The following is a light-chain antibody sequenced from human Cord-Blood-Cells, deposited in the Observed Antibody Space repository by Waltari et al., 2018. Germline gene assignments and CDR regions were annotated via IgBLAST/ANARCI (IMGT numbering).Light chain of an antibody. J-gene: IGKJ4*01. CDR3: QQYNSYPLT. CDR1: QRISNY. Sequence: DIQMTQSPSSLSASVGERVTINCRASQRISNYLAWFQQKPGKAPNSLIYAASSLQSGVPSKFSRSGSGTDFTLTISSLQPEDFATYYCQQYNSYPLTFGGGTKVEIK. V-gene: IGKV1-16*02. CDR2: AAS.